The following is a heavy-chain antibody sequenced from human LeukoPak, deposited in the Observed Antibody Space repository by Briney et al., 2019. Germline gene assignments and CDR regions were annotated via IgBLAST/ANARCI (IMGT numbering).Heavy chain of an antibody. V-gene: IGHV4-59*11. D-gene: IGHD3-10*01. CDR2: ISHGGQT. CDR3: ARDTYYTSGTYYIDYFDS. CDR1: GGSMSSHY. J-gene: IGHJ4*02. Sequence: PSETLSLTCTVSGGSMSSHYWSWVRQPPGKALEWIGYISHGGQTLSNPSLSSRVTISVDTSNNQFSLKLTSVTAADTAVHFCARDTYYTSGTYYIDYFDSWGQGALVTVSS.